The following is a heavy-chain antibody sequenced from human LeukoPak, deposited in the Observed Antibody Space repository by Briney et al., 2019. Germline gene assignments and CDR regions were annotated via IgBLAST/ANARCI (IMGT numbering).Heavy chain of an antibody. Sequence: PSETLSLTCTVSGGSIKSYYWSWIRQTPGKGLEWIGYIYYSGSTNYNPSLKSRVTISVDTSKNQFSLKLASVTAADTAVYYCARVDRDGYNPGAFHIWGQGTMVTVSS. D-gene: IGHD5-24*01. V-gene: IGHV4-59*08. CDR2: IYYSGST. CDR3: ARVDRDGYNPGAFHI. J-gene: IGHJ3*02. CDR1: GGSIKSYY.